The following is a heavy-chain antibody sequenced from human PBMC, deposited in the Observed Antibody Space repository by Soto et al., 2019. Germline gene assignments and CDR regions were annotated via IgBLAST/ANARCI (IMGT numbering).Heavy chain of an antibody. D-gene: IGHD6-13*01. CDR3: AREQIEKRQPYCDY. CDR2: ISYDGSNK. CDR1: GFTFSSYA. Sequence: PGGSLRLSCAASGFTFSSYAMHWVRQAPGKGLEWVAVISYDGSNKYYAGSVKGRFTISRDNSKNTLYLQMNSLRAEDTAVYYCAREQIEKRQPYCDYWGQRTLFTVSS. V-gene: IGHV3-30-3*01. J-gene: IGHJ4*02.